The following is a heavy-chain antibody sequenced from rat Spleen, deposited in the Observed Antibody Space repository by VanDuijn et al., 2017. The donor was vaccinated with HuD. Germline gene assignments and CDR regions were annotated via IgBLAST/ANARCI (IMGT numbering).Heavy chain of an antibody. J-gene: IGHJ2*01. V-gene: IGHV5S23*01. CDR1: GFTFRNFD. CDR3: ARQVLLLPFEY. Sequence: EVQLVESDGGLVQPGRSLKLSCAASGFTFRNFDMAWVRQAPTKGLEWVASISTSGGSTYYRDSVKGRFTVSRDNAKSTLYLQIDSLRSEDTATYYFARQVLLLPFEYGGQGVMVTVSS. D-gene: IGHD1-1*01. CDR2: ISTSGGST.